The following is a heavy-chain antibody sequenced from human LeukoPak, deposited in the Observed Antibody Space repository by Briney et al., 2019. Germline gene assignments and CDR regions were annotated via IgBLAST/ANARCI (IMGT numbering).Heavy chain of an antibody. CDR1: GFTFSTYD. V-gene: IGHV3-23*01. CDR3: AKTLTGYYTLDY. CDR2: ISDGGGRT. Sequence: GGSLRLSCAASGFTFSTYDMSWVRQAPGKGLAWVSTISDGGGRTNYADSVKGRFTISRDNSKNTLYLQMNSLRDDATAVYYCAKTLTGYYTLDYWGQGTLVTVSS. D-gene: IGHD3-9*01. J-gene: IGHJ4*02.